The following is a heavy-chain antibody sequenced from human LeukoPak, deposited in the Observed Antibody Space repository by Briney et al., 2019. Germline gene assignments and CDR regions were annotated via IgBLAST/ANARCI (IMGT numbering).Heavy chain of an antibody. CDR1: GYTFIGYY. D-gene: IGHD4-11*01. J-gene: IGHJ6*02. CDR3: ARDTPTTDYGMDV. Sequence: GASVKVSCKASGYTFIGYYMHWVRQAPGQGLEWMGWINPNSGGTNYAQKFQGRVTMTRDTSISTAYMELSRLRSDDTAVYYCARDTPTTDYGMDVWGQGTTVTVSS. V-gene: IGHV1-2*02. CDR2: INPNSGGT.